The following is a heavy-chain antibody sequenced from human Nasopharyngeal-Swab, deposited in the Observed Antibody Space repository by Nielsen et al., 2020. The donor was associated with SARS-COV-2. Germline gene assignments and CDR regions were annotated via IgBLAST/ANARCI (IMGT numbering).Heavy chain of an antibody. J-gene: IGHJ4*02. CDR2: ISAYNGNT. V-gene: IGHV1-18*01. CDR1: GHTFTSYG. CDR3: ARAMGVCSGGSCYSLGGLDY. D-gene: IGHD2-15*01. Sequence: ASVKVSCKASGHTFTSYGISWVRQAPGQGLEWMGWISAYNGNTNYAQKFQGRVTITADKSTSTAYMELSSLRSEDTAVYYCARAMGVCSGGSCYSLGGLDYWGQGTLVTVSS.